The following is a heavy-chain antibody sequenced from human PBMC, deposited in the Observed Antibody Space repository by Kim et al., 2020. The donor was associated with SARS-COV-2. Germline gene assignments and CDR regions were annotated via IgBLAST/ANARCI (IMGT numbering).Heavy chain of an antibody. CDR1: GGTFSSYA. CDR3: AREGEGVGATKDFDY. V-gene: IGHV1-69*13. CDR2: IIPIFGTA. Sequence: SVKVSCKASGGTFSSYAISWVRQAPGQGLEWMGGIIPIFGTANYAQKFQGRVTITADESTSTAYMELSSLRSEYTAVYYCAREGEGVGATKDFDYWGQGTLVTVSS. D-gene: IGHD1-26*01. J-gene: IGHJ4*02.